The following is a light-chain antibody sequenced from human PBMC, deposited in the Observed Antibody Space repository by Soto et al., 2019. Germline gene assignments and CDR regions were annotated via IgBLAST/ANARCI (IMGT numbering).Light chain of an antibody. CDR1: TSNIGNNY. J-gene: IGLJ2*01. CDR2: DTN. CDR3: GAWDSSLSGVL. V-gene: IGLV1-51*01. Sequence: QSVLTQPPSVSAAPGQQVTISCSGETSNIGNNYVSWYQQLPGTAPKLLIYDTNNRPSGIPDRFSGSKSGTSATLGITGRQTGDEAVYYCGAWDSSLSGVLFGGGTQLTVL.